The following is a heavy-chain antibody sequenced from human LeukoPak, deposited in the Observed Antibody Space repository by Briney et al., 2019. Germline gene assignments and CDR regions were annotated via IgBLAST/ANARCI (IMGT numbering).Heavy chain of an antibody. CDR1: GFIVSSNY. CDR2: IYSGGST. CDR3: ARDPGKVGAANRGNY. V-gene: IGHV3-53*01. Sequence: GGSLRLSCAASGFIVSSNYMSWVRQAPGKGLEWVSVIYSGGSTYYADSVKGRFTISRDNSKNTLYLQMNSLRAEDTAVYYCARDPGKVGAANRGNYWGQGILVTVSS. D-gene: IGHD1-26*01. J-gene: IGHJ4*02.